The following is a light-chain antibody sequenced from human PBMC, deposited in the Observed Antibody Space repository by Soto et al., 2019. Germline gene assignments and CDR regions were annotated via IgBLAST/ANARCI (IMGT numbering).Light chain of an antibody. CDR1: QSVSSSY. V-gene: IGKV3-11*01. CDR3: QQRSYWLT. J-gene: IGKJ4*01. Sequence: DIVLTQSPATLALSPGERATLSCRASQSVSSSYLAWYQQKPGQAPRLLIYDASNRATGMPARFSGSGYGTDFTLTISSLEPEDFAVYYCQQRSYWLTFGGGSKVDI. CDR2: DAS.